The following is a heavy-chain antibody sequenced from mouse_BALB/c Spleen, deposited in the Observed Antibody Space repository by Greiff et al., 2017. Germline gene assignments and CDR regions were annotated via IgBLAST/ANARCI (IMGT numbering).Heavy chain of an antibody. CDR1: GFTFSSYA. CDR2: ISSGGSYT. V-gene: IGHV5-9-4*01. J-gene: IGHJ3*01. D-gene: IGHD2-3*01. CDR3: AREDGSFAY. Sequence: EVKLMESGGGLVKPGGSLKLSCAASGFTFSSYAMAWVRQSPEKRLEWVAEISSGGSYTYYPDTVTGRFTISRDNAKNTLYLEMSSLRSEDTAMYYYAREDGSFAYWGQGTLVTVSA.